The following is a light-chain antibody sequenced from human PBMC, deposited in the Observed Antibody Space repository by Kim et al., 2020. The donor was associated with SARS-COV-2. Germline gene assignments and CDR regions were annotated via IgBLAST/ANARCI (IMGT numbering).Light chain of an antibody. CDR1: SSDVGDYPY. J-gene: IGLJ3*02. CDR2: EVS. V-gene: IGLV2-8*01. Sequence: QSALTQPPSASGSPGQSVTISCSGISSDVGDYPYVSWYQQHPGKAPTLIIYEVSYRPSGVPDRFSGSKSGNTASLTVSGPQAEDEADYYCSSSAGSNNLVFGGGTQLTVL. CDR3: SSSAGSNNLV.